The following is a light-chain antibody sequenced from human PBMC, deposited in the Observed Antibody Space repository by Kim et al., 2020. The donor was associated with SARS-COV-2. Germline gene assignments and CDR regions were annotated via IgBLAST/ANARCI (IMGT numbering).Light chain of an antibody. CDR1: SSDVGGYNY. CDR3: CSYAGSYTYV. CDR2: DVS. J-gene: IGLJ1*01. V-gene: IGLV2-11*01. Sequence: GQSVTISCTGTSSDVGGYNYVSWYQQHPDKTPKLVIYDVSERPSGVPDRFSGSKSGNTASLTISGLQADDEADYYCCSYAGSYTYVFGTGTKVTVL.